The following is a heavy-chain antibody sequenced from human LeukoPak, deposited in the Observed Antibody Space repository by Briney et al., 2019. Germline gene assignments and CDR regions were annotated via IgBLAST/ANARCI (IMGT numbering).Heavy chain of an antibody. V-gene: IGHV3-74*01. Sequence: GGSLRLSCTASGFTFSRYWMQWVRQAPGKGLVWVSRINSDGSSTSYADSVKGRFTISRDNAKNTLYLQMNSLRAKDTAVYYCAREESYDYVCWSYRVFDFRGQGTLVTVSS. J-gene: IGHJ4*02. CDR3: AREESYDYVCWSYRVFDF. D-gene: IGHD3-16*02. CDR2: INSDGSST. CDR1: GFTFSRYW.